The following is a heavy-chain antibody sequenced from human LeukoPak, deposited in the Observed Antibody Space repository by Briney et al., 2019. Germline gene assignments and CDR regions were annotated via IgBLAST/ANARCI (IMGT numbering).Heavy chain of an antibody. CDR2: INPNSGGT. V-gene: IGHV1-2*02. D-gene: IGHD3-3*01. J-gene: IGHJ4*02. CDR1: RYTFTGYY. CDR3: ARDRFLNYDFWSGTLNFGY. Sequence: GASVKVSCKASRYTFTGYYMHWVRQAPGQGLEWMGWINPNSGGTNYAQKFQGRVTMTRDTSISTAHMELSRLRSDDTAVYHCARDRFLNYDFWSGTLNFGYWGQGTLVTVSS.